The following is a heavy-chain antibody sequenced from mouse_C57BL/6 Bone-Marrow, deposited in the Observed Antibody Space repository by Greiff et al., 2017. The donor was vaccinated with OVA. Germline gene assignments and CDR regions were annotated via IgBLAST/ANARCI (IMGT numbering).Heavy chain of an antibody. CDR1: GYTFTSYG. Sequence: VQLQQSGAELARPGASVKLSCKASGYTFTSYGISWVKQRTGQGLEWIGGIYPRSGNTYYNEKFKGKATLTADKSSSTAYMELRSLTSEDSAVYFCASVYYGNPAWFAYWGQGTLVTVSA. J-gene: IGHJ3*01. CDR3: ASVYYGNPAWFAY. D-gene: IGHD2-1*01. V-gene: IGHV1-81*01. CDR2: IYPRSGNT.